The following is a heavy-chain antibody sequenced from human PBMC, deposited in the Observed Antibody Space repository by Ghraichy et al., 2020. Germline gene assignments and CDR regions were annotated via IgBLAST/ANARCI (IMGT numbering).Heavy chain of an antibody. Sequence: SETLSLTCAVSGGSISSSKWCNWVRQPPGKGLEWIGEIYHNGGINYNPSLKSRVTISLDKSKNQFSLILNSVTTADTAVYYCATSTWPKRYFDFWGQGTLVTISS. D-gene: IGHD1-1*01. CDR3: ATSTWPKRYFDF. J-gene: IGHJ4*02. V-gene: IGHV4-4*02. CDR1: GGSISSSKW. CDR2: IYHNGGI.